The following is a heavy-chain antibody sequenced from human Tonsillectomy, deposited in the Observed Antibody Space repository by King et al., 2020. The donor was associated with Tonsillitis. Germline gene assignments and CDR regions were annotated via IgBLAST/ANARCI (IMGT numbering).Heavy chain of an antibody. V-gene: IGHV3-21*01. J-gene: IGHJ4*02. CDR1: GFTFSSYS. Sequence: QLVQSGGGLVKPGGSLRLSCAASGFTFSSYSMNWVRQAPGKGLEWVSSMSSCSSYIYYADPVKGRFTISSDNTKNSLYLQMNSLRAEDTAVYYCARELNEAFDYWGQGTLVSVSS. CDR3: ARELNEAFDY. CDR2: MSSCSSYI.